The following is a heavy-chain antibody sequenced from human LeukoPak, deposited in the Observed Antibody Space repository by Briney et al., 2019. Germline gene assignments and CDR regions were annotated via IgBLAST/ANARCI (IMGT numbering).Heavy chain of an antibody. CDR3: ARSLRYFDWLPFGSMDV. V-gene: IGHV3-33*01. D-gene: IGHD3-9*01. Sequence: PGGSLRLSCAASGFIFSSYGMHWVRQAPGKWLEWVAVIYYDGSNKYYADSVRGRFTISRDNSKNSLYLQMNSLRAEDTAVYYCARSLRYFDWLPFGSMDVWGQGTTVTVSS. J-gene: IGHJ6*02. CDR1: GFIFSSYG. CDR2: IYYDGSNK.